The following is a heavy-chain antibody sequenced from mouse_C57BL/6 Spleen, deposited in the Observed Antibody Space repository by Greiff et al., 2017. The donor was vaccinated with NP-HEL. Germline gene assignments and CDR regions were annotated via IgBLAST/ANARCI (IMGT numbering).Heavy chain of an antibody. J-gene: IGHJ2*01. Sequence: QVQLKQSGAELVKPGASVKISCKASGYAFSSYWMNWVKQRPGKGLEWIGQIYPGDGDTNYNGKFKGKATLTADKSSSTAYMQLSSLTSEDSAVYFCARRENPYYFDYWGQGTTLTVSS. V-gene: IGHV1-80*01. CDR2: IYPGDGDT. CDR1: GYAFSSYW. CDR3: ARRENPYYFDY.